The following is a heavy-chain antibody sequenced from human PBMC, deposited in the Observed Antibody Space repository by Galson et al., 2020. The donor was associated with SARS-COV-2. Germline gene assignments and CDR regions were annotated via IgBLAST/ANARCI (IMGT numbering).Heavy chain of an antibody. V-gene: IGHV4-39*06. CDR2: IYYSGIT. CDR3: AREPYYDDSSGYSNNWFDP. D-gene: IGHD3-22*01. Sequence: SETLSLTCTVSGASISSSSYYWDWIRQPPGKGLQWIGRIYYSGITYYSPSLKSRVTISVDTSKHQFALQLSSVTAADTAIYYCAREPYYDDSSGYSNNWFDPWGQGTLVTVSS. CDR1: GASISSSSYY. J-gene: IGHJ5*02.